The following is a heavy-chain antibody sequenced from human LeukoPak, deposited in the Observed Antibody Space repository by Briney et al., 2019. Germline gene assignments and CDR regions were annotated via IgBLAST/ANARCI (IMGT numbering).Heavy chain of an antibody. J-gene: IGHJ4*02. CDR3: VRGATVTSPFDY. CDR1: GFTFSSYS. V-gene: IGHV3-48*02. D-gene: IGHD4-17*01. CDR2: ISRSSSSM. Sequence: GGSLRLSCAASGFTFSSYSMNWVRQAPGKGLEWLSYISRSSSSMYYADSVKGRFTISRDSAKNSLYLQMNSLRDEDTAVYYCVRGATVTSPFDYWGQGTLVTVSS.